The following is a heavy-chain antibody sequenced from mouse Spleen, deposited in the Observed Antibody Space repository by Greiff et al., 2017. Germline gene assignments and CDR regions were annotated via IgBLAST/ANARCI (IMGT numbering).Heavy chain of an antibody. CDR2: IYPGDGDT. J-gene: IGHJ4*01. Sequence: VQLLQSGPELVKPGASVKISCKASGYAFSSSWMHWVKQRPGQGLEWIGRIYPGDGDTNYNGKFKGKATLTADKSSSTAYMQLSSLTSEDSAVCLCGRKRAMDYWGQGTSVTVSS. V-gene: IGHV1-82*01. D-gene: IGHD6-2*01. CDR1: GYAFSSSW. CDR3: GRKRAMDY.